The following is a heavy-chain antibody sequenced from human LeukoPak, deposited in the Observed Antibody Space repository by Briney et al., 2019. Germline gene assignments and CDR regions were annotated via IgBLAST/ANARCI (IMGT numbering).Heavy chain of an antibody. J-gene: IGHJ4*02. CDR3: ARHTLSIVGASYFDY. Sequence: SETLSPTCTVSGGSISSYYWSWIRQPPGKGLEWIGYIYYSGSTNYNPSLKSRVTISVDTSKNQFSLKLSSVTAADTAVYYCARHTLSIVGASYFDYWGQGTLVTVSS. CDR1: GGSISSYY. V-gene: IGHV4-59*08. CDR2: IYYSGST. D-gene: IGHD1-26*01.